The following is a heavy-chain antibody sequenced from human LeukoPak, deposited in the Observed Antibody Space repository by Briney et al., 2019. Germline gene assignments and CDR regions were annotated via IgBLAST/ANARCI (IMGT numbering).Heavy chain of an antibody. V-gene: IGHV3-33*01. CDR3: ATRDKGVGSTGDLDY. CDR1: GFTFSSYG. D-gene: IGHD7-27*01. Sequence: GGSLRLSCAASGFTFSSYGMHWVRQAPGKGLEWVAVIWYDGSNKYYADSVKGRFTISRDNSKNTLYLQMNSLRAEDTAVYYCATRDKGVGSTGDLDYWGQGTLVTVSS. CDR2: IWYDGSNK. J-gene: IGHJ4*02.